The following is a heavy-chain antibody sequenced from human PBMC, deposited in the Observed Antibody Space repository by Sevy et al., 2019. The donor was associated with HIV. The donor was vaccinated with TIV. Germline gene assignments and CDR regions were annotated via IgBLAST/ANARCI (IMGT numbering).Heavy chain of an antibody. D-gene: IGHD3-10*01. Sequence: ASVKVSCKASGYTFDSYGISWVRQAPGQGLEWMGWIGAYNGNKKYAQKLQDRVTMTTDTSTSTAYMELRSLRSDDTAVYFSARLSTVPGKINWFDPWGQGTLVTVSS. V-gene: IGHV1-18*01. CDR2: IGAYNGNK. J-gene: IGHJ5*02. CDR3: ARLSTVPGKINWFDP. CDR1: GYTFDSYG.